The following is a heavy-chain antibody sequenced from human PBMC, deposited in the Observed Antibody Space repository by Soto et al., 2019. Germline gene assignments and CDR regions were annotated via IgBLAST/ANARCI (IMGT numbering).Heavy chain of an antibody. D-gene: IGHD3-22*01. CDR1: GFTFSSYS. V-gene: IGHV3-21*01. CDR2: ISSSSYI. J-gene: IGHJ4*02. CDR3: ARDFSYDSRAVVVY. Sequence: LRLSCAASGFTFSSYSMNWVRQAPGKGLEWVSSISSSSYIYYADSVKGRFTISRDNAKNSLYLQMNSLRAEDTAVYYCARDFSYDSRAVVVYWGQGTLVTVSS.